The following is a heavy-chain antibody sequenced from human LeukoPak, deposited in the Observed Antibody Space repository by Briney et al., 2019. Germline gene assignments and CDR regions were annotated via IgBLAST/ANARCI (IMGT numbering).Heavy chain of an antibody. Sequence: PSETLSLTCTVSGDSIISYYWTWIRQPPGKGLEWIGYISYIGRTNYSPSLKSRATISVDTSKNQFSLKLSSVTAADTAVYYCARRVVDTTMTWASWFDPWGHGTLVTVSS. CDR1: GDSIISYY. J-gene: IGHJ5*02. CDR3: ARRVVDTTMTWASWFDP. V-gene: IGHV4-59*08. CDR2: ISYIGRT. D-gene: IGHD5-18*01.